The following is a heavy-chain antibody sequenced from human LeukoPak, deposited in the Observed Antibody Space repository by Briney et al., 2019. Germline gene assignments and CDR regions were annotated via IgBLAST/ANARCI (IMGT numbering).Heavy chain of an antibody. D-gene: IGHD6-19*01. V-gene: IGHV3-30*12. J-gene: IGHJ5*02. CDR1: GFTFSSHD. CDR2: ISYDGGKK. CDR3: ARDPSSGWYLKGWFDP. Sequence: PGGSLRLSCAASGFTFSSHDMHWVRQAPGKGLEWVAIISYDGGKKDYADSVKGRFTISRDNAKNSLYLQMNSLRAEDTAVYYCARDPSSGWYLKGWFDPWGQGTLVTVSS.